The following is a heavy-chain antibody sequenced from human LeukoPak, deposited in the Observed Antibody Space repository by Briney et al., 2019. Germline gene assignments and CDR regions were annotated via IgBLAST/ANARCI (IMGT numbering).Heavy chain of an antibody. D-gene: IGHD3-10*01. CDR1: GFTFSSYG. CDR3: AKEGGSGTWAFYYYYMDV. V-gene: IGHV3-23*01. Sequence: GGTLRLSCAASGFTFSSYGMSWVRQAPGKGLEGVSAISGSGGSTYYAGSVKGRFPISRDNSKNTLYLQMNSLRAEDTAVYYCAKEGGSGTWAFYYYYMDVWGKGTTVTISS. J-gene: IGHJ6*03. CDR2: ISGSGGST.